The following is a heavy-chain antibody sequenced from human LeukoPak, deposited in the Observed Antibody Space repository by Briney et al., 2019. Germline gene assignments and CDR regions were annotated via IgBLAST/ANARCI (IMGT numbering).Heavy chain of an antibody. D-gene: IGHD7-27*01. V-gene: IGHV3-23*01. CDR3: AKVQFNWGPIDY. CDR2: IDGSGDKT. J-gene: IGHJ4*02. Sequence: GGSLRLSCAASGFTFSNFAIRWVRQVPGKGLEWVSSIDGSGDKTHYPDSVRGRITVSRDNSKNTLYLQMNSLRVEDTATYFCAKVQFNWGPIDYWGQGTPVIVSS. CDR1: GFTFSNFA.